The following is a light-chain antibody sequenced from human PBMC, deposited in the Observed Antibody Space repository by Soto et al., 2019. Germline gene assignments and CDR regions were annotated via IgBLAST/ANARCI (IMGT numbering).Light chain of an antibody. CDR1: QSVSRN. J-gene: IGKJ1*01. Sequence: EIVMTQSPATLSVSPGERATLSCRASQSVSRNLAWYQQRPGQAPRLLISGASTRATDIPARFSGSGSGTEFTLTISSLQSEDSAVYYCHQYNFWPTFGQGTKVDIK. CDR3: HQYNFWPT. CDR2: GAS. V-gene: IGKV3-15*01.